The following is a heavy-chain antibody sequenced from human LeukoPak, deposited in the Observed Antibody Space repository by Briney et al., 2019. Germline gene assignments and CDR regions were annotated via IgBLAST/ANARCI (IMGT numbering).Heavy chain of an antibody. Sequence: GGSLRLSCAASGFTFSSYAMSWVRQAPGKGLEYISTFSVSDGRTYYADSVKGRFTISRDNSKYTLYLQMNSLRAEDTAVYYCAKQHAATGGYFDYWGQGTLVTVSS. V-gene: IGHV3-23*01. J-gene: IGHJ4*02. CDR3: AKQHAATGGYFDY. CDR1: GFTFSSYA. CDR2: FSVSDGRT. D-gene: IGHD3-10*01.